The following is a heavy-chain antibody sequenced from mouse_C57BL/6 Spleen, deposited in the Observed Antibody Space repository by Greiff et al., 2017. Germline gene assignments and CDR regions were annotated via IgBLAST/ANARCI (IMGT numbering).Heavy chain of an antibody. J-gene: IGHJ2*01. V-gene: IGHV1-80*01. CDR1: GYAFSSYW. Sequence: QVQLQQSGAELVKPGASVKISCKASGYAFSSYWMNWVKQRPGKGLEWIGQIYPGDGDTNYNGKFKGQATLTADKSSSTAYMQLSSLTSEDSAVYFCARSGYYGSRSYFDYWGQGTTLTVSS. CDR2: IYPGDGDT. CDR3: ARSGYYGSRSYFDY. D-gene: IGHD1-1*01.